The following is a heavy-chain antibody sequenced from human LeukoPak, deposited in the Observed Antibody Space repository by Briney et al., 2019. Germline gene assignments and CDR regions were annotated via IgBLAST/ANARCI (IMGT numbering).Heavy chain of an antibody. CDR2: ITGSGDST. CDR3: AKAGYSSGWYE. D-gene: IGHD6-19*01. J-gene: IGHJ3*01. Sequence: GGSLRLSCAASGFTFSTYAMSWVRQAPGKGLEWVPTITGSGDSTYYADSVKGRFTISRDSSKNTLYLQMDTLRAEDTAVYYCAKAGYSSGWYEWGQGTMVTVSS. V-gene: IGHV3-23*01. CDR1: GFTFSTYA.